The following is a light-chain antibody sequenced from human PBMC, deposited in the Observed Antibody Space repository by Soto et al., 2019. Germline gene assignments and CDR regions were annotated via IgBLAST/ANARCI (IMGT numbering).Light chain of an antibody. J-gene: IGLJ1*01. V-gene: IGLV1-47*01. CDR2: RND. CDR3: SAWDDSLSGYV. Sequence: QSVLTQAPSASGTPGQMVTISCSGSSFNIGSNYVYWYQQLPGTAPKLVIFRNDQRPSGIPDRISGSKSGTSASLAISGLRSEDEADYYCSAWDDSLSGYVFGTGTKVTVL. CDR1: SFNIGSNY.